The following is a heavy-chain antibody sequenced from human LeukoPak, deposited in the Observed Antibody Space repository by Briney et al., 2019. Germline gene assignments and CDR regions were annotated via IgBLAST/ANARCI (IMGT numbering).Heavy chain of an antibody. D-gene: IGHD2-15*01. CDR1: GFTFSDYY. Sequence: GGSLRLSCAASGFTFSDYYMSWIRQAPGKGLERVSYISSSGSTIYYADSVKGRFTISRDNAKNSLYLQMNSLRAEDTAVYYCAGYCSGGSCFAEYFQHWGQGTLVTVSS. V-gene: IGHV3-11*01. CDR2: ISSSGSTI. CDR3: AGYCSGGSCFAEYFQH. J-gene: IGHJ1*01.